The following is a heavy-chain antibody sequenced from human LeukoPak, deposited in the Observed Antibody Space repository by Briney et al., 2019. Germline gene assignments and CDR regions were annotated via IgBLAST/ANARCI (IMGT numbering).Heavy chain of an antibody. CDR3: ARDPLRYLRVGHYDY. CDR1: GFTFSTSA. J-gene: IGHJ4*02. CDR2: IDYDSSHI. D-gene: IGHD3-9*01. Sequence: PGGSLRLSCAASGFTFSTSAMNWGRQVPGKGLEWGSSIDYDSSHIYYAASVRGRFTISRDNARNSVYLQMNSLRVEDTAVYYCARDPLRYLRVGHYDYWGQGTLVAVSS. V-gene: IGHV3-21*01.